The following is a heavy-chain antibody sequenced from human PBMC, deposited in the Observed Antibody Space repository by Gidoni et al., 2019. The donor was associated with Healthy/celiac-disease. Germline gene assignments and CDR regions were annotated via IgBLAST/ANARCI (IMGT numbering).Heavy chain of an antibody. CDR3: AKDLAYSSSWHPPFDY. CDR2: ISGSGGST. V-gene: IGHV3-23*01. Sequence: EVQLLVSGGGLVQSGGSLRLSCAASGFTFISYAMSWVRQAPGKGLEWVSAISGSGGSTYYADSVKGRFTISRDNSKNTLYLQMNSLRAEDTAVYYCAKDLAYSSSWHPPFDYWGQGTLVTVSS. D-gene: IGHD6-13*01. J-gene: IGHJ4*02. CDR1: GFTFISYA.